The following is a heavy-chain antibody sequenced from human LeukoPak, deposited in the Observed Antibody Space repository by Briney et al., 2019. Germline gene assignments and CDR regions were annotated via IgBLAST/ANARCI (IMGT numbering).Heavy chain of an antibody. CDR3: AGWYCTNGVCYTGGVDY. CDR2: INHSGSI. D-gene: IGHD2-8*01. V-gene: IGHV4-34*01. Sequence: SETLSLTCAVYGGSFSGYYWSWIRQPPGKGLEWIGEINHSGSINYNPSLKSRVTISVDTSKNQFSLKLSSVTAADTAVYYCAGWYCTNGVCYTGGVDYWGQGTLVTVSS. CDR1: GGSFSGYY. J-gene: IGHJ4*02.